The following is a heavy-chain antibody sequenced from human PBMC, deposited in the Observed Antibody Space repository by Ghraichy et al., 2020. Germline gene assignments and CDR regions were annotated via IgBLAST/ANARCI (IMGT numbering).Heavy chain of an antibody. CDR2: IYTAGST. Sequence: GGSLRLSCAASGFTVSSNYMSWVRQAPGKGLEWVSSIYTAGSTFYARSVRDRFTISRDNSQNEVYLQMNSLRAGDTAVYHCVRSRGRLHDLAINWFDPWGQGTLVTVSS. D-gene: IGHD3-16*01. V-gene: IGHV3-66*01. CDR1: GFTVSSNY. J-gene: IGHJ5*02. CDR3: VRSRGRLHDLAINWFDP.